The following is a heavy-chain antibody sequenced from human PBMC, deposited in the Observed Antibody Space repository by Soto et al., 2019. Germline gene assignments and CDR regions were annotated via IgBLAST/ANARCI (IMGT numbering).Heavy chain of an antibody. CDR2: VYYNGIT. Sequence: QVQLQESGPGLVKPSATLSLTCPVSGGSITNHYWRWIRQPPGKGLEWLGYVYYNGITNYNPSLQSRVTMSVDTSKNQVSLNLTSLTAADTATYYCARANWYSEYWGQGIPVTVSS. D-gene: IGHD7-27*01. V-gene: IGHV4-59*11. CDR1: GGSITNHY. J-gene: IGHJ4*02. CDR3: ARANWYSEY.